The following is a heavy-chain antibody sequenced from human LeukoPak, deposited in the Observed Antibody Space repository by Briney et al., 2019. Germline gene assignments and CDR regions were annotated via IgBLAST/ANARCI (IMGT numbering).Heavy chain of an antibody. Sequence: SVKVSCKASGGTFSSYAISWVRQAPGQGLEWMGGIIPIFGTANYAQKFQGRVTITADESTSTAYMELRSLRSDDTAVYYCARDPRSRQPSYDAFDIWGQGTMVTVSS. D-gene: IGHD1-1*01. CDR1: GGTFSSYA. V-gene: IGHV1-69*01. CDR3: ARDPRSRQPSYDAFDI. J-gene: IGHJ3*02. CDR2: IIPIFGTA.